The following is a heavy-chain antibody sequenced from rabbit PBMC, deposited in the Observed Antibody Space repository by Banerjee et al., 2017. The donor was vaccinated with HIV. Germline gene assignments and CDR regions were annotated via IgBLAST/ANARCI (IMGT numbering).Heavy chain of an antibody. D-gene: IGHD4-1*01. V-gene: IGHV1S45*01. CDR3: ARDLAGVIGWNFNF. Sequence: QEQLVESGGGLVQPEGSLTLTCKASGFDFSRNCICWVRQAPGKGLEWIACINTNSGNAVYASWAKGRFTISKTSSTTVTLQMTGLTAADAATYFCARDLAGVIGWNFNFWGPGTLVTVS. CDR1: GFDFSRNC. J-gene: IGHJ4*01. CDR2: INTNSGNA.